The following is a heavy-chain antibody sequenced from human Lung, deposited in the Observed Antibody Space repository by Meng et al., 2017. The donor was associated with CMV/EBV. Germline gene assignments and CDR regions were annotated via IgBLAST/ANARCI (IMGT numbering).Heavy chain of an antibody. CDR3: AREADGATFDY. V-gene: IGHV1-69*08. J-gene: IGHJ4*02. CDR1: GGPFSSYT. CDR2: IIPILGIA. Sequence: QVPLVRSGAEVKKPGSSVKVSCKASGGPFSSYTISWVRQAPGQGLEWMGRIIPILGIANYAQKFQGRVTMTRDTSTSTVYMELSSLRSEDTAVYYCAREADGATFDYWGQGTLVTVSS. D-gene: IGHD1-26*01.